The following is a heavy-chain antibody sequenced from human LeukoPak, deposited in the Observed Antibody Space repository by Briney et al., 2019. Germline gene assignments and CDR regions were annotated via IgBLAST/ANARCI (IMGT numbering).Heavy chain of an antibody. V-gene: IGHV1-46*01. CDR1: GYTFTSYY. CDR3: ARDVPAAIRALDP. CDR2: INPSGGST. D-gene: IGHD2-2*01. J-gene: IGHJ5*02. Sequence: ASVKVSCEASGYTFTSYYMHWVRQAPGQGLEWMGIINPSGGSTSYAQKFQGRVTMTRDTSTSTVYMELSSLRSEDTAVYYCARDVPAAIRALDPWGQGTLVTVSS.